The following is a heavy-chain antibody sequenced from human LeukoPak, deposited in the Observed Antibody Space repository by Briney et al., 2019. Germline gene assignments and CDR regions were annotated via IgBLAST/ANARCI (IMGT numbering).Heavy chain of an antibody. CDR1: GFTFSSYA. V-gene: IGHV3-23*01. CDR2: ISGSGGST. CDR3: AKGHKGATYFDY. D-gene: IGHD1-26*01. Sequence: GGSLRLSCAASGFTFSSYAMSWVRQAAGKGLEWDSAISGSGGSTYYADSVKGRFTISRDNSKHTLYLQMNSLRAEDTAVYYCAKGHKGATYFDYWGQGTLVTVSS. J-gene: IGHJ4*02.